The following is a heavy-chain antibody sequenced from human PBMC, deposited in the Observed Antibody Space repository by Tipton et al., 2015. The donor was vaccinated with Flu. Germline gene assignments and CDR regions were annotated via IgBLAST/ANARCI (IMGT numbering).Heavy chain of an antibody. V-gene: IGHV4-34*01. CDR3: ARVSPRRVTAIVVVMLPEGYFDY. Sequence: TLSLTCAVYGGSFSGYFWSWIRQPPGKGLEWIGEINHSGSTHYNSSLKSRVTMSVDASKNQFSLHLSSVTAADTAVYYCARVSPRRVTAIVVVMLPEGYFDYWGQGTLVIVSS. CDR1: GGSFSGYF. D-gene: IGHD3-22*01. J-gene: IGHJ4*02. CDR2: INHSGST.